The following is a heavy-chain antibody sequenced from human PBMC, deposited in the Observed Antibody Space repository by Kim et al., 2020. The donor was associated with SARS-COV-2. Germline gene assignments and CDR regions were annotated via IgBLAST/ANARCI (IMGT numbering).Heavy chain of an antibody. J-gene: IGHJ4*02. V-gene: IGHV4-4*07. D-gene: IGHD6-19*01. CDR2: IYTSGST. CDR1: GGSISSYY. Sequence: SETLSLTCTVSGGSISSYYWSWIRQPAGKGLEWIGRIYTSGSTNYNPSLKSRVTMSVDTSKNQFSLKLSSVTAADTAVYYCARDRPGYSSGWYSYYFDYWGQGTLVTVSS. CDR3: ARDRPGYSSGWYSYYFDY.